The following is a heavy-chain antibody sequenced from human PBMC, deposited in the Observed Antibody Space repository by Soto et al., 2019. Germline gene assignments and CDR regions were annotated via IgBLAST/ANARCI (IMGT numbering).Heavy chain of an antibody. Sequence: ASVKVSCKASGYTFTSYGISWVRQAPGQGLEWMGWISAYNGNTNYAQKLQGRVTMTTDTSTSTAYMGLRSLRSDDTAVYYCAGDLRNWNSKGPDAFDIWGQGTMVTVSS. CDR3: AGDLRNWNSKGPDAFDI. CDR2: ISAYNGNT. J-gene: IGHJ3*02. D-gene: IGHD1-7*01. V-gene: IGHV1-18*01. CDR1: GYTFTSYG.